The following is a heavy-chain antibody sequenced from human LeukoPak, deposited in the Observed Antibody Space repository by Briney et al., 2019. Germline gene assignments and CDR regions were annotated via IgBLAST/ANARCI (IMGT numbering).Heavy chain of an antibody. V-gene: IGHV3-43*01. CDR2: ISWDGGST. D-gene: IGHD6-6*01. CDR3: AKDIGYSSSSYYMDV. Sequence: GGSLRLSCAASGFTFDDYTMHWVRQTPGKGLEWVSLISWDGGSTCYADSVKGRFTISRDNSKNSLYLQMNSLRTEDTALYYCAKDIGYSSSSYYMDVWGKGTTVTVSS. J-gene: IGHJ6*03. CDR1: GFTFDDYT.